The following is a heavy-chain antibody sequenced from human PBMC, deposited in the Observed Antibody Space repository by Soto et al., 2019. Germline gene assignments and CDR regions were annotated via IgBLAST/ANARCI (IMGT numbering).Heavy chain of an antibody. CDR1: GGSISSSSYY. J-gene: IGHJ6*02. Sequence: SETLSLTCTVSGGSISSSSYYWGWIRQPPGKGLEWIGSIYYSGSTYYNPSLKSRVTISVDTSKNQFSLKLSSVTAADTAVYYCARVSSYGPAYYYYGMDVWGQGTTVTVSS. CDR3: ARVSSYGPAYYYYGMDV. V-gene: IGHV4-39*01. D-gene: IGHD5-18*01. CDR2: IYYSGST.